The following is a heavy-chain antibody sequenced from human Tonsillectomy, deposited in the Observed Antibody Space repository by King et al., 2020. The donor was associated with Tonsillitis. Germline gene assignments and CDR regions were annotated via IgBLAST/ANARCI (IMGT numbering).Heavy chain of an antibody. D-gene: IGHD3-22*01. CDR1: GVSMRTTY. V-gene: IGHV4-4*07. Sequence: QLQESGPGLVKPSETLSLTCTVSGVSMRTTYWSWIRRPAGKGLEWIGRVYASGKTYHNPSLKSRVAMSIDTSKNQFSLRLSSVTAADPAVYYCARDRGDYYDSATYDPLYFDSWGQGTLVTVSS. CDR3: ARDRGDYYDSATYDPLYFDS. CDR2: VYASGKT. J-gene: IGHJ4*02.